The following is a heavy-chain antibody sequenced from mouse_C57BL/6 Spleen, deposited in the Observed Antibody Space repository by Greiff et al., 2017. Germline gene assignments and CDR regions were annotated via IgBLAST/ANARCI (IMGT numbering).Heavy chain of an antibody. V-gene: IGHV1-81*01. CDR3: ARSEYYGSSYGWFAY. D-gene: IGHD1-1*01. J-gene: IGHJ3*01. Sequence: QVQLKQSGAELARPGASVKLSCKASGYTFTSYGISWVKQRTGQGLEWIGEIYPRSGNTYYNEKFKAKATLTADKSSSTAYMELRSLTSEDSAVYFCARSEYYGSSYGWFAYWGQGTLGTVSA. CDR2: IYPRSGNT. CDR1: GYTFTSYG.